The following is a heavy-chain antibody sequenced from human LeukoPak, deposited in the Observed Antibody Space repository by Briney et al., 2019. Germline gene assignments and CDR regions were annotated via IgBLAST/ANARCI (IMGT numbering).Heavy chain of an antibody. V-gene: IGHV3-23*01. CDR1: GFTFSSYA. Sequence: GSLRLSCAASGFTFSSYAMSWVRQAPGKGLEWVSAISGSGGSTYYADSVKGRFTISRDNSKNTLYLQMNSLRAEDTAVYYCARSYYDFWSGYDDYWGQGTLVTVSS. CDR3: ARSYYDFWSGYDDY. CDR2: ISGSGGST. D-gene: IGHD3-3*01. J-gene: IGHJ4*02.